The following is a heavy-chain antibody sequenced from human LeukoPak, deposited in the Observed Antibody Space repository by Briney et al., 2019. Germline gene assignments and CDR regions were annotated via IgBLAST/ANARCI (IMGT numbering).Heavy chain of an antibody. CDR1: GFTFSGYA. CDR3: AKSSGSYPYYFDY. D-gene: IGHD1-26*01. CDR2: ISVSGGNT. J-gene: IGHJ4*01. Sequence: PGGSLRLSCVASGFTFSGYAMTWVRQAPGKGLEWVSTISVSGGNTYYADSVKGRFTISRDNSKNTLYLQMNTLRAEDTAVYYCAKSSGSYPYYFDYWGHGTLVTVSS. V-gene: IGHV3-23*01.